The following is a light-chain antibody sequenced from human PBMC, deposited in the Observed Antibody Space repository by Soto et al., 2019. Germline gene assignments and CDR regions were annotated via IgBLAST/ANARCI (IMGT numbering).Light chain of an antibody. CDR2: GAS. CDR3: QQYGSSRT. J-gene: IGKJ1*01. Sequence: EIVLTQSPCTLSLSPGERATLSCRASQSVSSSYLAWYQQKPGQAPRLLIYGASSRATGIPDRFSGSGSGTDFPLTISRLEPEDFAVYYCQQYGSSRTFGQGTKVDIK. V-gene: IGKV3-20*01. CDR1: QSVSSSY.